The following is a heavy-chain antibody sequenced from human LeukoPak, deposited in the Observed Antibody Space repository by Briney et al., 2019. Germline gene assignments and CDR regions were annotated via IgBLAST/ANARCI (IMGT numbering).Heavy chain of an antibody. Sequence: PGGSLRLSCAASGFTFSSYAMSWVRQAPGKGLEWVSRIKSDGSNYYADSVKGRFTISRDNAKNTLYLQMNSLRAEDTAVYYCARGAWTAYYFDYWGQGTLVTVSS. D-gene: IGHD3/OR15-3a*01. CDR2: IKSDGSN. J-gene: IGHJ4*02. V-gene: IGHV3-74*01. CDR3: ARGAWTAYYFDY. CDR1: GFTFSSYA.